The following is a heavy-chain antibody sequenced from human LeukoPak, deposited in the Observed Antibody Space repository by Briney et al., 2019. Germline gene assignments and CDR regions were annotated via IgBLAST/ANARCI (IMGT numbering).Heavy chain of an antibody. V-gene: IGHV4-34*01. D-gene: IGHD3-3*01. CDR1: GGSFSGYY. CDR3: ARLRFLEWLLYSRGGNFDY. CDR2: INHSGSA. Sequence: SETLSLTCAVYGGSFSGYYWSWIRQPPGKGLEWIGEINHSGSANYNPSLKSRVNISVDTSKNQFSLKLSSVTAADTAVYYCARLRFLEWLLYSRGGNFDYWGQGTLVTVSS. J-gene: IGHJ4*02.